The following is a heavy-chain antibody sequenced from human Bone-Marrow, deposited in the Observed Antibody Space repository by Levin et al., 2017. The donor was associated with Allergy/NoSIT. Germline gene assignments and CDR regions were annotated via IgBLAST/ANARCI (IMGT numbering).Heavy chain of an antibody. CDR3: ARDWGSGNVFDI. CDR1: GYTFSTYV. D-gene: IGHD7-27*01. J-gene: IGHJ3*02. V-gene: IGHV7-4-1*02. Sequence: ASVKVSCKASGYTFSTYVINWVRQAPGQGLEWMGWINTNTGNPTYAQGFTGRFVFSLDISVNTAYLEISSLKAEDTAIYYCARDWGSGNVFDIWGQGTMVTVSS. CDR2: INTNTGNP.